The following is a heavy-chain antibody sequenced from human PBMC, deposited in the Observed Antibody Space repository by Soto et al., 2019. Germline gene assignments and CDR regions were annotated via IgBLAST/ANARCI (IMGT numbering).Heavy chain of an antibody. Sequence: EASVKVSCKASGYTSTSYAMHWVRQAPGQRLEWMGWINAGNGNTKYSQKFQGRVTITRDTSASTAYMELSSLRSEDTAVYYCARDHAYCSSTSCWAPYYFDYWGQGTLVTVSS. CDR3: ARDHAYCSSTSCWAPYYFDY. CDR1: GYTSTSYA. J-gene: IGHJ4*02. D-gene: IGHD2-2*01. CDR2: INAGNGNT. V-gene: IGHV1-3*01.